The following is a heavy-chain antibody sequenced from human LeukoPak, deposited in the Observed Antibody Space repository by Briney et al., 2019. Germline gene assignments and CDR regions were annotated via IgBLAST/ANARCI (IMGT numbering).Heavy chain of an antibody. Sequence: ASETLSLTCAVYGGSFSGYYWSWIRQPPGKGLEWIGVINHSGSTNYNPSLKSRVTISVDTSKNQFSLKLRSVTAADTAVYYCASYSLVRGVDYWGQGTLVTVSS. CDR2: INHSGST. CDR3: ASYSLVRGVDY. D-gene: IGHD3-10*01. CDR1: GGSFSGYY. J-gene: IGHJ4*02. V-gene: IGHV4-34*01.